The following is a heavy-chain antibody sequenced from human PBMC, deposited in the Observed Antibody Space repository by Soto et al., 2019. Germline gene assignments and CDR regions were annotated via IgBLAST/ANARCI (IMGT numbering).Heavy chain of an antibody. CDR1: GFTFSSYT. Sequence: GGSLRLSCAASGFTFSSYTMNWVRQAPGKGLEWVSSISSGSSYIYYADSVKGRFIISRDNAKNSLFLQMNSLRAEDTAVYYCARDILSGGAYPDYWGQGTKVTVS. J-gene: IGHJ4*02. CDR3: ARDILSGGAYPDY. V-gene: IGHV3-21*01. D-gene: IGHD3-10*01. CDR2: ISSGSSYI.